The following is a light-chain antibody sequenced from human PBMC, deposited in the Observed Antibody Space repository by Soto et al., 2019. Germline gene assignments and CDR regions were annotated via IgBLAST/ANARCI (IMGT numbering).Light chain of an antibody. CDR2: EVN. Sequence: QSALTQPASLSGSPGQSITISCTGTSSDIGAYDYVSWFQQHPGKAPKLMISEVNNRPSGVSNRFSGSKSGNTAYLTISGLQVEDEAEYYCCSYAGSSTVVFGGGTKVTVL. CDR1: SSDIGAYDY. CDR3: CSYAGSSTVV. J-gene: IGLJ2*01. V-gene: IGLV2-14*01.